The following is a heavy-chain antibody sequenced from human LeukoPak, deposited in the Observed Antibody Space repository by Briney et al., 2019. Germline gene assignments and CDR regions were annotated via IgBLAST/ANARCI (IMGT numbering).Heavy chain of an antibody. Sequence: GRSLRLSCAASGFTFSSYGMHWVRQAPGKGLEWVAVIWYDGSNKYYADSVKGRFTISRDNSKNTLYQQMNSLRAEDTAVYYCAREGGAVAGTFDYWGQGTLVTVSS. V-gene: IGHV3-33*01. CDR2: IWYDGSNK. D-gene: IGHD6-19*01. CDR3: AREGGAVAGTFDY. J-gene: IGHJ4*02. CDR1: GFTFSSYG.